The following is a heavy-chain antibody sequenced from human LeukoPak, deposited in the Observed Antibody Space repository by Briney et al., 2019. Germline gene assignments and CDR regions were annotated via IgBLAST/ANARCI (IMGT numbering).Heavy chain of an antibody. V-gene: IGHV3-30*18. J-gene: IGHJ4*02. CDR3: AKDFRSGSYLFDY. CDR1: GFTFSSYG. Sequence: PGRSLRLSCAASGFTFSSYGMHWVRQAPGKGLEWVAVISYDGSNKYYADSVKGRFTISRDNSKNTLYLQMNSLRAEDTAVYYRAKDFRSGSYLFDYWGQGTLVTVSS. D-gene: IGHD1-26*01. CDR2: ISYDGSNK.